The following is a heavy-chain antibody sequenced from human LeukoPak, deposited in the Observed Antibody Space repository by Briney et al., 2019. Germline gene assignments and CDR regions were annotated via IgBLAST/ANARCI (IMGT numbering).Heavy chain of an antibody. CDR3: AKDSYDTSGYYYYYFDY. Sequence: GRSLRLSCAASGFTFSSYGMHWVRQAPGKGLEWVAVISYDGNNKYYADSVKGRITISRDNSKNTLYLQMNSLRAEDTAVYYCAKDSYDTSGYYYYYFDYWGQGTLVTVSS. D-gene: IGHD3-22*01. CDR1: GFTFSSYG. CDR2: ISYDGNNK. J-gene: IGHJ4*02. V-gene: IGHV3-30*18.